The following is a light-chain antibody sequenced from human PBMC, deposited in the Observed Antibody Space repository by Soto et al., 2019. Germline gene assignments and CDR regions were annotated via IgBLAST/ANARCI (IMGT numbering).Light chain of an antibody. CDR2: WAY. CDR1: QSVLYSSNNKNY. Sequence: DIVMTQSPDSLAVSLGERATIKCKSSQSVLYSSNNKNYLAWYQQKPGQPPKLLIYWAYTRESGVPDRFSGSGSVTDFTLTISSLQAEDVAVYYCQQYYSTPLTFGGGTKVEIK. J-gene: IGKJ4*01. V-gene: IGKV4-1*01. CDR3: QQYYSTPLT.